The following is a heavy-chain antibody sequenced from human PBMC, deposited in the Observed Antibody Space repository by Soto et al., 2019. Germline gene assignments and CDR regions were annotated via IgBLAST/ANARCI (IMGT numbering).Heavy chain of an antibody. V-gene: IGHV3-7*04. CDR2: INHGGSEK. D-gene: IGHD2-21*02. CDR1: GFDFSGFW. J-gene: IGHJ4*02. CDR3: ARGGRDLDY. Sequence: VQVVESGGGLVQPGGSLRLSCEVSGFDFSGFWMNWVRQAPGKGLEWVANINHGGSEKNFVDSVKGRFTISRDNAKNSLYLQMNSLRAEDTAVYYCARGGRDLDYWGQGTLVTVSS.